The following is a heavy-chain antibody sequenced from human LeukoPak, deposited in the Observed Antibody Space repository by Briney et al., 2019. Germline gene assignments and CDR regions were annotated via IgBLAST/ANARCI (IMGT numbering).Heavy chain of an antibody. V-gene: IGHV4-34*01. CDR3: ARGATCSGGSCYQDY. Sequence: PSETLSLTCAVYRGSFSGYYWSWIRQPPGKGLEWIGEINHSGSTNYNPSLKSRVTISVDTSKNQFSLKLSSVTAADTAVYYCARGATCSGGSCYQDYWGQGTLVTVSS. D-gene: IGHD2-15*01. CDR2: INHSGST. J-gene: IGHJ4*02. CDR1: RGSFSGYY.